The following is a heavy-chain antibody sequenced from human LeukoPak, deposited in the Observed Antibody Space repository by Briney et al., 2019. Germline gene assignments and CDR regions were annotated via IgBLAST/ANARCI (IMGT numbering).Heavy chain of an antibody. D-gene: IGHD6-19*01. J-gene: IGHJ4*02. CDR3: ADPDSG. CDR1: GFTFSSYW. CDR2: ITPDGSQK. V-gene: IGHV3-7*01. Sequence: GGSLRLSRAASGFTFSSYWMSWVRQAPGKGLEWVANITPDGSQKFYVDSVRGRFTISRDNGKNSLYLQMNSLRAEDTAVYYCADPDSGWGQGTLVTVSS.